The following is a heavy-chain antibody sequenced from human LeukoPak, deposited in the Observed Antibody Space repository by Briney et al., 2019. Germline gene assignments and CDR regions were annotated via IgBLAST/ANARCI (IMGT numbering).Heavy chain of an antibody. CDR2: INHSGST. Sequence: SETLSLSCAVYGGSFSGYYWSWIRQLPGKGLEWIGEINHSGSTNYNPSLKSRVTISVDTSKNQFSLKLSSVTAADTAVYYCAREGLGDYYYYGMDVWGQGTTVTVSS. V-gene: IGHV4-34*01. CDR3: AREGLGDYYYYGMDV. D-gene: IGHD3/OR15-3a*01. CDR1: GGSFSGYY. J-gene: IGHJ6*02.